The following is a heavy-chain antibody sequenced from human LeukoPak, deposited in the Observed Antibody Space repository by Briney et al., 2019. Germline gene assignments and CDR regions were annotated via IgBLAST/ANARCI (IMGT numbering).Heavy chain of an antibody. CDR1: GGSISSGGYY. Sequence: ETLSLTCTVSGGSISSGGYYWSWIRQAPGKGPEWVAIIKKDGSEKYYVDSVKGRFTISRDNAKNSLYLQMNSLRADDTAVYFCAGGAGFLIDYWGQGALVTVSS. CDR3: AGGAGFLIDY. J-gene: IGHJ4*02. V-gene: IGHV3-7*01. CDR2: IKKDGSEK. D-gene: IGHD2/OR15-2a*01.